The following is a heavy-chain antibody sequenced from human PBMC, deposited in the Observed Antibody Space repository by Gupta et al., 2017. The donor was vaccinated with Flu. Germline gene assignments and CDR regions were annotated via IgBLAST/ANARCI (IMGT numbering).Heavy chain of an antibody. D-gene: IGHD1-26*01. J-gene: IGHJ4*02. CDR2: RYYSGVT. CDR3: ARHGVGATDS. Sequence: QLQLQESGPELLTTSEPLSITCILSGGSISSMRYYWHGIRQPPGKGLEWIGSRYYSGVTYYKPSLKSRVSISVDTSKNQFAQKLNSVTASDTAVYYCARHGVGATDSWGLGTLVTVSS. CDR1: GGSISSMRYY. V-gene: IGHV4-39*01.